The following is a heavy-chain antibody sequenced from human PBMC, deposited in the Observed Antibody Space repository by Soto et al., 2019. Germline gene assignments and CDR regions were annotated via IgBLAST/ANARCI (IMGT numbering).Heavy chain of an antibody. CDR2: IYYSGST. CDR3: AREVVYYCSGSYRWFDP. CDR1: GGSISSGGYY. V-gene: IGHV4-31*03. J-gene: IGHJ5*02. Sequence: SDTLSLTCTVSGGSISSGGYYWSWIRQHPGKGLEWIGYIYYSGSTYYNPSLKSRVTISVDTSKNQFSLKLSSVTAADTAVYYCAREVVYYCSGSYRWFDPWGQGTLVTVSS. D-gene: IGHD3-10*01.